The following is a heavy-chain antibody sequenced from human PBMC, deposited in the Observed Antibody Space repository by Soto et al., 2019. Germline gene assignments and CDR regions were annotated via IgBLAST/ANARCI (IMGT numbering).Heavy chain of an antibody. Sequence: GASVKVSCKASGVTFTNFEVSWVRQAPGQGLEWMGGIIPISGTTNYAQKFQGRVTITADELTSTAYMELSSLRSEDPAVYYCAGDGLEDIVLMVYAPKNYYYYYGMDVWGQGTTVTVSS. CDR3: AGDGLEDIVLMVYAPKNYYYYYGMDV. J-gene: IGHJ6*02. D-gene: IGHD2-8*01. CDR1: GVTFTNFE. CDR2: IIPISGTT. V-gene: IGHV1-69*13.